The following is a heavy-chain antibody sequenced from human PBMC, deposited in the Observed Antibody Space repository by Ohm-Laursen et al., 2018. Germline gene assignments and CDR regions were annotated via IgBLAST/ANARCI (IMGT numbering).Heavy chain of an antibody. V-gene: IGHV4-59*01. J-gene: IGHJ4*02. CDR1: GGSFSGYH. CDR2: IQSSGNT. D-gene: IGHD3-10*01. CDR3: TRGRGI. Sequence: SETLSLTCAVYGGSFSGYHWSWIRQPPGKGLEWIAYIQSSGNTNYNPSLKSRVTTSVDMSKNQFSLRLTSVTAADTAVYFCTRGRGIWGQGTLVTVSS.